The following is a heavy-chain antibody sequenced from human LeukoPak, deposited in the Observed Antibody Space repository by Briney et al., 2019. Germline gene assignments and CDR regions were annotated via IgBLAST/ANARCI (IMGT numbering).Heavy chain of an antibody. J-gene: IGHJ6*02. D-gene: IGHD3-10*01. Sequence: PSETLSLTCTVSGGSISSYYWTWIRQPPGKELEWIGSIYYSGSSTKYNPSLKSRLTISVDTSKGQFSLKLNSATAADTAVYYCARTSRHYYGSGSNLTPWPAGMDVWGQGTTVTVSS. CDR1: GGSISSYY. V-gene: IGHV4-59*01. CDR2: IYYSGSST. CDR3: ARTSRHYYGSGSNLTPWPAGMDV.